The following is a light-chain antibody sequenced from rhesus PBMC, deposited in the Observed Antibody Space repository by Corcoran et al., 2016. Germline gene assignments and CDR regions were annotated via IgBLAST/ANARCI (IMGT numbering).Light chain of an antibody. CDR1: QGISSY. V-gene: IGKV1-25*01. CDR3: QQHNSYPRT. J-gene: IGKJ1*01. CDR2: AAS. Sequence: DIQMTQSPSSLSASVGDRVTITCRASQGISSYLAWYQQKPGKAPKLLIDAASTLQSGVPSRFSGSGSGTDFTLTISSLQPEEFATYYCQQHNSYPRTFGQGTKVEIK.